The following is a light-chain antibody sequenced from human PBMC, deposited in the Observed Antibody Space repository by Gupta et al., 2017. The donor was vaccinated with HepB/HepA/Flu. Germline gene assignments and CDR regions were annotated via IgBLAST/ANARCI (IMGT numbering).Light chain of an antibody. V-gene: IGLV3-1*01. J-gene: IGLJ2*01. Sequence: SYELTQPPSVSVSPGQTASITCSGDKLGDKYACWYQQTPGQSPLLVIYQDSKRPSGIPERFSGSNSGNTATLTISGTQAMDEADYYCQAWDSSSVVFGGGTKLTVL. CDR1: KLGDKY. CDR2: QDS. CDR3: QAWDSSSVV.